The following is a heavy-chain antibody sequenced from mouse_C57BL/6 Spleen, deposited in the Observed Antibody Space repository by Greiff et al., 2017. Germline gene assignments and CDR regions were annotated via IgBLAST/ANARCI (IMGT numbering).Heavy chain of an antibody. CDR2: INPSNGGT. Sequence: QVQLQQSGAELARPGASVKMSCKASGYTFTSYTMHWVKQRPGQGLEWIGYINPSNGGTNYNEKFKSKATLTVDKSSSTAYMQLSSLTSEDSAVYYCARYSNYEGYAMDYWGQGTSVTVSS. D-gene: IGHD2-5*01. J-gene: IGHJ4*01. CDR1: GYTFTSYT. CDR3: ARYSNYEGYAMDY. V-gene: IGHV1-4*01.